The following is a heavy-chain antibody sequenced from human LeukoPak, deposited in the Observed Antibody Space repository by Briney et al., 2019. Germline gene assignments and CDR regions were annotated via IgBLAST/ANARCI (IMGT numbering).Heavy chain of an antibody. D-gene: IGHD3-22*01. J-gene: IGHJ4*02. V-gene: IGHV4-31*03. CDR3: ARDKYYDSSGYYYGLDY. CDR2: IYYSGST. Sequence: PSQTLSLTCTVSGGSISSGGYYWSWIRQHPGKGLEWIGYIYYSGSTYYSPSLKSRVTISVDTSKNQFALKLSSVTAADTAVYYCARDKYYDSSGYYYGLDYWGQGTLVTVSS. CDR1: GGSISSGGYY.